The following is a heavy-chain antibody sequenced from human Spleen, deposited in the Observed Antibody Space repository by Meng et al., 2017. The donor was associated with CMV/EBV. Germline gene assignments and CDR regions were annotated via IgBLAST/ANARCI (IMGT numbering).Heavy chain of an antibody. CDR2: IRYDGSHK. J-gene: IGHJ5*02. D-gene: IGHD3-3*01. Sequence: GESLKISCAASGFTFSNYGIHWVRQAPGKGLEWVAFIRYDGSHKFYGDSVKGRFTISRDNSRDTLYLQMDSLKAEDTGVYYCAKDLRSLQWSNTFDPWGQGTLVTVSS. CDR1: GFTFSNYG. V-gene: IGHV3-30*02. CDR3: AKDLRSLQWSNTFDP.